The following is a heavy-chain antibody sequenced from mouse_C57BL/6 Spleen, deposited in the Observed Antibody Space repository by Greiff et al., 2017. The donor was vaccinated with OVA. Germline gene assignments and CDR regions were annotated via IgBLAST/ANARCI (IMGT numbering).Heavy chain of an antibody. Sequence: QVQLKESGAELVRPGTSVKVSCKASGYAFTNYLIEWVKQRPGQGLEWIGVINPGSGGTNYNEQLTGKATLTADKSSSTAYLQLSSLTSEDSAVYFCARSGWGYHYFDYWGQGTTLTVSS. CDR3: ARSGWGYHYFDY. V-gene: IGHV1-54*01. D-gene: IGHD2-2*01. CDR1: GYAFTNYL. CDR2: INPGSGGT. J-gene: IGHJ2*01.